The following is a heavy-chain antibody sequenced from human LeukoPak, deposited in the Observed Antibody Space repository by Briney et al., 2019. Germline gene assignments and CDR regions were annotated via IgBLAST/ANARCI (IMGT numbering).Heavy chain of an antibody. J-gene: IGHJ4*02. CDR2: IYHSGST. CDR1: GYSISSGYY. CDR3: ARQGSRFLEWLKFVY. D-gene: IGHD3-3*01. V-gene: IGHV4-38-2*01. Sequence: SETLSLTCAVSGYSISSGYYWGWIRQPPGKGLEWIGSIYHSGSTYYNPSLKSRVTISVDTSKNQFSLKLSSVTAADTAVYCCARQGSRFLEWLKFVYWGQGTLVTVSS.